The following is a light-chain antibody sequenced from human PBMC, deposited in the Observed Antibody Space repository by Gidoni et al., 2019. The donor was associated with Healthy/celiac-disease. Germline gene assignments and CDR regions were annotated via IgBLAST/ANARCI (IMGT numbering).Light chain of an antibody. Sequence: EIVLTTSSGTMSLSPGERATLSCRASQRVSSSYLAWYQQKPGQAPRLLIYGASSRATGIPDRFSGSGSGTDFTLTISRLEPEDFAVYYCQQYSSSPPLTFGQGTKVEIK. V-gene: IGKV3-20*01. CDR3: QQYSSSPPLT. CDR1: QRVSSSY. J-gene: IGKJ1*01. CDR2: GAS.